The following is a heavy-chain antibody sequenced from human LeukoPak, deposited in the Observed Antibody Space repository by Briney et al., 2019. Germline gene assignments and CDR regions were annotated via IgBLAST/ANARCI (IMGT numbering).Heavy chain of an antibody. CDR1: GGSISRNTYY. D-gene: IGHD3-10*01. V-gene: IGHV4-39*01. J-gene: IGHJ4*02. CDR3: ARRRRATPILSDY. CDR2: IYYSGTT. Sequence: PSETLSLTCTVSGGSISRNTYYWGWIRQPPGKGLEWIGNIYYSGTTYYNPSLKSRVTISVDTSKNEFSLKLSSVTAADTAVYYCARRRRATPILSDYWGQGTLVTVSS.